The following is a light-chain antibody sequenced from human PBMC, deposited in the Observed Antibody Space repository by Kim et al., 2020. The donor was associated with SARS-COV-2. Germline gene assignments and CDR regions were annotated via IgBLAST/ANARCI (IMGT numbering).Light chain of an antibody. CDR1: SLRSNY. V-gene: IGLV3-19*01. J-gene: IGLJ2*01. Sequence: SSELTQDPTVSVALGQTAKITCQGDSLRSNYATWYQQKPGQAPVLVSYGRIRRPTGIPDRFSGSSSGSTASLTITGAQAGDEADYFCSFRDNSRNLVLFGGGTQLTVL. CDR3: SFRDNSRNLVL. CDR2: GRI.